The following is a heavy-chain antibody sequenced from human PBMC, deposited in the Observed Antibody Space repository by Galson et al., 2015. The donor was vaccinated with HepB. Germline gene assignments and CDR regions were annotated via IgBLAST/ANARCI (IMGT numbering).Heavy chain of an antibody. J-gene: IGHJ6*02. CDR1: GFSLSTSGMC. CDR2: IGCEDDK. D-gene: IGHD6-13*01. CDR3: ARIRTAAAGTGNYYYYGMDV. Sequence: PALVKPTQTLTLTCTFSGFSLSTSGMCVSWIRQPPEKALEWLALIGCEDDKYYRTSLKTRLTISKDTSKNQVVLTMTNIDPVGKAKYYCARIRTAAAGTGNYYYYGMDVWGQGTPVTVSS. V-gene: IGHV2-70*01.